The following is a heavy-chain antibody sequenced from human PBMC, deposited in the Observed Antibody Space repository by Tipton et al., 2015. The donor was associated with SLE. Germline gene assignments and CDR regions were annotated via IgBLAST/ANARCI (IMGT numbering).Heavy chain of an antibody. V-gene: IGHV4-61*02. CDR3: ARGGAFWSGPTSYYYFFYYMDV. D-gene: IGHD3-3*01. CDR2: IYTSGST. Sequence: LRLSCTVSGGSFGSGGYYWTWVRQSAGKGLEFIGRIYTSGSTNYNPSLESRVTISVDTSKNQFYLRLTSVTAADTAVYYCARGGAFWSGPTSYYYFFYYMDVWGKGTTVTVSS. J-gene: IGHJ6*03. CDR1: GGSFGSGGYY.